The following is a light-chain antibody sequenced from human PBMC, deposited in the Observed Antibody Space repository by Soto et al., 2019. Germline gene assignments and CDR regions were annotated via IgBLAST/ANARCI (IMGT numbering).Light chain of an antibody. CDR2: GAS. Sequence: EVVMTQPRATLSVSLGQRDTLSCTASQSVSSNLAWYQQKPGQAPRRVIYGASTRATGIPARFSGSVSGTEFTRTISSLQSGDFGVYYCQRSNNRPRAFDQGTNVDTK. CDR3: QRSNNRPRA. V-gene: IGKV3-15*01. J-gene: IGKJ1*01. CDR1: QSVSSN.